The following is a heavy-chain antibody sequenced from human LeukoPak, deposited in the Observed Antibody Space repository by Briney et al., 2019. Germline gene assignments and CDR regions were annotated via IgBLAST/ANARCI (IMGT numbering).Heavy chain of an antibody. CDR3: AKDIGSALDI. J-gene: IGHJ3*02. CDR1: GFTFDDYA. Sequence: PGRSLRLSCAASGFTFDDYAMHWVRQAPGKGLEWVSGISWNSGSIGYADSVKGRFTISRDNAKNSLYLQMNSLRAEDMALYYCAKDIGSALDIWGQGTVVTVSS. CDR2: ISWNSGSI. V-gene: IGHV3-9*03.